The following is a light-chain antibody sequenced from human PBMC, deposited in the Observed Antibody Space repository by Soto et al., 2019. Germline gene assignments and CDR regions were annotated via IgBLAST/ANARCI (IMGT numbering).Light chain of an antibody. CDR3: QQSYDSPWT. CDR2: AAS. V-gene: IGKV1-39*01. CDR1: QSIANY. Sequence: QMTQSPSSLSASVGDRVIVTCRASQSIANYLNWYQQKPGTAPNLLIYAASSLQSGVPSRFSGSGSGTDFTLTISSLQPEDFATYTCQQSYDSPWTFGQGTKVEVK. J-gene: IGKJ1*01.